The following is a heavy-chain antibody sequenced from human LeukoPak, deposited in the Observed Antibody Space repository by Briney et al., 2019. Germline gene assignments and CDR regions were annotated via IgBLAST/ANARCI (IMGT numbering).Heavy chain of an antibody. CDR2: IWYDGSNK. CDR3: ARAVGPFDY. Sequence: GRSLRLSCAASGFSFSTYGMHWVRQPPGKGLEWVAVIWYDGSNKYHADSVKGRFTISRDNSKNTLYLQMSSLRADDTAVYYCARAVGPFDYWGQGTLVTVSS. J-gene: IGHJ4*02. CDR1: GFSFSTYG. D-gene: IGHD3/OR15-3a*01. V-gene: IGHV3-33*01.